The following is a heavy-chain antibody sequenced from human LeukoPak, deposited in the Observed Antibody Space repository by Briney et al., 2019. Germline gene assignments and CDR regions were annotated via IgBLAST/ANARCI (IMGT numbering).Heavy chain of an antibody. CDR1: GGTFSRYA. CDR2: IIPIFGTA. J-gene: IGHJ3*02. CDR3: ASVRESGDAFDI. Sequence: SVKVSCKASGGTFSRYAISWVRQAPGQGLEWMGGIIPIFGTANYAQKFQGGVTITTDESTSTAYMELSSLRSEDTAVYYCASVRESGDAFDIWGQGTMVTVSS. D-gene: IGHD3-3*01. V-gene: IGHV1-69*05.